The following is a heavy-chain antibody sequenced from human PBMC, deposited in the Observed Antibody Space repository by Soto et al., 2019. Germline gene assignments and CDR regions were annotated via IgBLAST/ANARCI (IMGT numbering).Heavy chain of an antibody. Sequence: GGSLRLSCAASGFTFSSYEMNWVRQAPGKGLEWVSYISSSGSTIYYADSVKGRFTISRDNAKNSLYLQMNSLRAEDTAVYYCAKDGYSSSSGGDYYGMDVWGQGTTVTVSS. CDR2: ISSSGSTI. CDR1: GFTFSSYE. CDR3: AKDGYSSSSGGDYYGMDV. V-gene: IGHV3-48*03. J-gene: IGHJ6*02. D-gene: IGHD6-6*01.